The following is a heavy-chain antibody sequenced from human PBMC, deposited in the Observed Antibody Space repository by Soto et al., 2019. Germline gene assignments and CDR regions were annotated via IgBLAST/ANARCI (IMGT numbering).Heavy chain of an antibody. CDR3: SRGTSIPASGDY. CDR2: VSAYNGER. V-gene: IGHV1-18*01. D-gene: IGHD6-6*01. CDR1: GYTFTNYG. Sequence: QVQLVQSGAEVKKPGASVKVSCKASGYTFTNYGINWVRQAPGQGLEWLGWVSAYNGERRYAQRVQARVIMTTDTSTTTAYMELRSLMSDYTAVYYCSRGTSIPASGDYWGQGTLVTVSS. J-gene: IGHJ4*01.